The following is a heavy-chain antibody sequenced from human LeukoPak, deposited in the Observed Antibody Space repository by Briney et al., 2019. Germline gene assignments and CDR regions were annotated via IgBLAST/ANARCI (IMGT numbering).Heavy chain of an antibody. CDR2: ISGSGGST. J-gene: IGHJ4*02. D-gene: IGHD3-22*01. Sequence: GGSLRLSCAASGFTFSSYAMSWVRQAPGKGLEWVSAISGSGGSTYYADSVKGRFTISRDDSKNTLYLQMNSLRAEDTAVYYCAKDPGRYYDSSGYKSAYWGQGTLVTVS. V-gene: IGHV3-23*01. CDR3: AKDPGRYYDSSGYKSAY. CDR1: GFTFSSYA.